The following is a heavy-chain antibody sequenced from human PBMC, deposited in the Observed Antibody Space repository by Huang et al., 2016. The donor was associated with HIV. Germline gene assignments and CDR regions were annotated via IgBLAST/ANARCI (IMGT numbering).Heavy chain of an antibody. CDR1: GGAITDRNYS. CDR3: ARHYGSWSGYFDS. V-gene: IGHV4-39*01. J-gene: IGHJ4*02. D-gene: IGHD3-10*01. CDR2: MYYSGDT. Sequence: QLQLQESGPGLVRPSETLSLICTVSGGAITDRNYSCGWIRQPPGKGLEWSGSMYYSGDTYYNPFLKSRVPMSVDKSNNRFALYIRSVAVAETAIYYCARHYGSWSGYFDSWGQRTLVPVSS.